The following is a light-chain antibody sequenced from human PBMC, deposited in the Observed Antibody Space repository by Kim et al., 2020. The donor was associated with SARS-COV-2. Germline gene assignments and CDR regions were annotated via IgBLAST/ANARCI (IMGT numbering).Light chain of an antibody. J-gene: IGKJ1*01. CDR2: GAS. CDR3: QQYNYWPPT. Sequence: EIVMTQSPATLSVSPGERATLSCRASQSVSSHLVWYQQKPGQAPRLLIFGASTRATGIPARFSGSGSGTEFTLTISSLQSEDFAVYYCQQYNYWPPTFGQGSKVDSK. CDR1: QSVSSH. V-gene: IGKV3-15*01.